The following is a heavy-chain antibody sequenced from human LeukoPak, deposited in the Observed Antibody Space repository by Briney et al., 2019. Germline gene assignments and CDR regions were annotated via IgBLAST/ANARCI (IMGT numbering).Heavy chain of an antibody. CDR1: GRSFSVYY. CDR2: INHSGNT. J-gene: IGHJ4*02. V-gene: IGHV4-34*01. D-gene: IGHD3-10*01. CDR3: ARAASVGMVRGEPGGVDY. Sequence: SETLSLTCAVYGRSFSVYYWSWIRQPPGRGLEWVGEINHSGNTNYNPSLKSRVTISVDTSKNQFSLKLSSVTAADTAVYYCARAASVGMVRGEPGGVDYWGQGTLVTVSS.